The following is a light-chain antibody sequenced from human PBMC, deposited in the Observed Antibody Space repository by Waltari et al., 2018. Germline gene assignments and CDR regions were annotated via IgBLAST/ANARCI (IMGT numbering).Light chain of an antibody. CDR2: GAS. J-gene: IGKJ1*01. V-gene: IGKV3-15*01. CDR1: QSVSSN. Sequence: ELVMTQSPATLSVSPGERATISCRASQSVSSNLAWYQQKPGQAPRLLIYGASTRATGIPARFSGSGSGTEFTLTISSLQSEDFAVYYCQQCNNWPRTFGQGTKVEIK. CDR3: QQCNNWPRT.